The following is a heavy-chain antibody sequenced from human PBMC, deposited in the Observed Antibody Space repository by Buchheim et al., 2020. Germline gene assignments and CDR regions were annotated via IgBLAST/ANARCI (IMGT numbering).Heavy chain of an antibody. J-gene: IGHJ4*02. Sequence: QVQLQESGPGLVKPSQTLSLTCTVSGGSLSSGGYQWSWIRQLPGKGLEWIGYIYYRGNTYYNPFLKSRVTISVDTSKNHFSLRLTSMTAADTAVYYCVRGPAAAKEFDYWGQGTL. CDR3: VRGPAAAKEFDY. V-gene: IGHV4-31*03. CDR2: IYYRGNT. CDR1: GGSLSSGGYQ. D-gene: IGHD6-13*01.